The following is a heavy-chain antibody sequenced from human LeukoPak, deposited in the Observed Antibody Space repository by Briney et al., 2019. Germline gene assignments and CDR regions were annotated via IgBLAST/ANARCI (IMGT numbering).Heavy chain of an antibody. CDR3: TRGTITMIVSYQRLYYYYGMDV. CDR2: IRSKAYGGTT. Sequence: QPGRSLRLSCTASGFTVGDYAMSWVRQAPGKGLEWVGFIRSKAYGGTTEYAASVKGRFTISRDDSKSIAYLQMNSLKTEDTAVYYCTRGTITMIVSYQRLYYYYGMDVWGQGTTVTVPS. D-gene: IGHD3-22*01. J-gene: IGHJ6*02. V-gene: IGHV3-49*04. CDR1: GFTVGDYA.